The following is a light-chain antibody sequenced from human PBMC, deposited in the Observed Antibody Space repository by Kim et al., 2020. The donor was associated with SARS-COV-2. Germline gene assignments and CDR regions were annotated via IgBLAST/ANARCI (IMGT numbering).Light chain of an antibody. V-gene: IGLV3-19*01. CDR1: SLRSYY. CDR2: GKN. CDR3: NSRDSNDNVV. Sequence: SELTQDPAVSVALGQTVSITCQGDSLRSYYATWYQQKPGQAPILVIYGKNNRPSGIPDRFSGSSSGNTASLTNTGTQAGDEADYYCNSRDSNDNVVFGGGTQLTVL. J-gene: IGLJ2*01.